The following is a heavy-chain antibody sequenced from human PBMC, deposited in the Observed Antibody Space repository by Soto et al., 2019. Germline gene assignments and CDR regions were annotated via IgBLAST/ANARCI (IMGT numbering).Heavy chain of an antibody. D-gene: IGHD2-8*01. CDR2: IKQDGSEK. CDR3: ARSKVLMVYAMQNWFDP. J-gene: IGHJ5*02. Sequence: GGSLRLSCAASGFTFSSYWMSWVRQAPGKGLEWVANIKQDGSEKYYVDSVKGRFTISRDNAKNSLYLQMNSLRAEDTAVYYCARSKVLMVYAMQNWFDPWGQGTLVTVSS. V-gene: IGHV3-7*05. CDR1: GFTFSSYW.